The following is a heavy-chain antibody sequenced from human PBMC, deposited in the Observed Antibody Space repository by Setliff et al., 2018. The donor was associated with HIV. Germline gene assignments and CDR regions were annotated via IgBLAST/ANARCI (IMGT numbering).Heavy chain of an antibody. CDR2: IYYSENT. Sequence: PSETLSLTCTVSGDSISSSSYYWGWFRQPPGKGLTWIGAIYYSENTYYNPSLKSRVTMSVDTSKNQFSLTLRSVTAADTAVYFCATLRWLRSKHSDYWGQGILVTVSS. D-gene: IGHD5-12*01. J-gene: IGHJ4*01. V-gene: IGHV4-39*01. CDR3: ATLRWLRSKHSDY. CDR1: GDSISSSSYY.